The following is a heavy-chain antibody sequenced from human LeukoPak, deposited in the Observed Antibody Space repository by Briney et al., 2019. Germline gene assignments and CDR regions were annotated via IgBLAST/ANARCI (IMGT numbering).Heavy chain of an antibody. Sequence: QSGGSLRLSCAASGFTVSSTYMNWVRQAPGKGLEWVSVITSGGNSYYADSVKGRFTISRDDSKNTLYLQMNSLRAEHTAVYYCARGQCSSPSCRYFDYWGQGTLVTVSS. CDR1: GFTVSSTY. D-gene: IGHD2-2*01. J-gene: IGHJ4*02. CDR3: ARGQCSSPSCRYFDY. CDR2: ITSGGNS. V-gene: IGHV3-66*01.